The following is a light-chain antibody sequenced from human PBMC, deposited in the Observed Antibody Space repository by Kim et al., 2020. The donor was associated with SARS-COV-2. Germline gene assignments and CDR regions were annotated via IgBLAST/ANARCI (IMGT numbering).Light chain of an antibody. J-gene: IGKJ2*01. CDR2: NGS. CDR1: QTVTSSY. Sequence: FSPGERATPSCRASQTVTSSYVAWYQHKPGQAPRLLIYNGSRRATGIPDRFSGSGSGTDFTLTISRLEPEDFAVYFCQQYGSAPQTFGQGTKLEI. V-gene: IGKV3-20*01. CDR3: QQYGSAPQT.